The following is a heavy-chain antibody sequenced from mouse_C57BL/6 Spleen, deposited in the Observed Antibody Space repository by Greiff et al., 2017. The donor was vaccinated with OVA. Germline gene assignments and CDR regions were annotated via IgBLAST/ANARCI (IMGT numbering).Heavy chain of an antibody. CDR3: AEGYGSSYESGFAY. Sequence: QVQLKQPGAELVMPGASVKLSCKASGYTFTSYWMHWVKQRPGQGLEWIGEIDPSDSYTNYNQKFKGKSTLTADKSSSTAYMQLSSLTSEDSAVYYCAEGYGSSYESGFAYWGQGTLVTVSA. D-gene: IGHD1-1*01. V-gene: IGHV1-69*01. CDR1: GYTFTSYW. J-gene: IGHJ3*01. CDR2: IDPSDSYT.